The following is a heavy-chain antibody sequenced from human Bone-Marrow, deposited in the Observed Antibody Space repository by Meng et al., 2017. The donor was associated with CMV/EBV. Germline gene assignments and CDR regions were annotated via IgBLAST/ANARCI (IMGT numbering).Heavy chain of an antibody. CDR1: EFTFRSHS. V-gene: IGHV3-48*04. Sequence: LSLTCAASEFTFRSHSMNWVRQAPGKGPEWVSYISSGSSTIYYVDSVKGRFTISRDDAKNSLYLQMNSLRAEDTAVYYCARVPIYGGNGFYIWGQGTLVTVSS. J-gene: IGHJ3*02. CDR3: ARVPIYGGNGFYI. CDR2: ISSGSSTI. D-gene: IGHD4/OR15-4a*01.